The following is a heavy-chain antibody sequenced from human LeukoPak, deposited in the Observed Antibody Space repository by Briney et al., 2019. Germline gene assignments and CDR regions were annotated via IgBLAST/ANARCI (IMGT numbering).Heavy chain of an antibody. J-gene: IGHJ4*02. V-gene: IGHV3-64D*06. CDR2: ISANGGNT. D-gene: IGHD6-13*01. CDR3: VSPGIATTGGFDY. CDR1: GFTFSNNA. Sequence: PGGSLRLSCLASGFTFSNNAMYWVRQPPGKGLECVSPISANGGNTYYADSVKGRFTISRDNSKNTLYLQMSSLSAEDTAVYYCVSPGIATTGGFDYWGQGILVTVSS.